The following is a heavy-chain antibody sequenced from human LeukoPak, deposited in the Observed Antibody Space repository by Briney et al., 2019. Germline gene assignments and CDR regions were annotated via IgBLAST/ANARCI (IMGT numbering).Heavy chain of an antibody. V-gene: IGHV1-18*01. CDR1: GYTFTSYG. Sequence: GASVTVSCKASGYTFTSYGISWVRQAPGQGLEWMGWISAYNGNTNYAQKLQGRVTMTTDTSTSTAYMELRSLRSDDTAVYYCARDVSGPSSRISGIAFDIWGQGTMVTVSS. CDR2: ISAYNGNT. CDR3: ARDVSGPSSRISGIAFDI. J-gene: IGHJ3*02. D-gene: IGHD3-10*01.